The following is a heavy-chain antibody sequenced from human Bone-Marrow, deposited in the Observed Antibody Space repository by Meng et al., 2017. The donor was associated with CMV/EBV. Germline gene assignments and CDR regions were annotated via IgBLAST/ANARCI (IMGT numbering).Heavy chain of an antibody. CDR3: ARYCSSTSCKYYFDY. J-gene: IGHJ4*02. CDR2: IYYSGST. D-gene: IGHD2-2*01. V-gene: IGHV4-59*06. CDR1: GGSISSYY. Sequence: GSLRLSCTVSGGSISSYYWSWIRQPPGKGLEWIGYIYYSGSTYYNPSLKSRVTISVDTSKNQFSLKLGSVTAADTAVYYCARYCSSTSCKYYFDYWGQGTLVTVSS.